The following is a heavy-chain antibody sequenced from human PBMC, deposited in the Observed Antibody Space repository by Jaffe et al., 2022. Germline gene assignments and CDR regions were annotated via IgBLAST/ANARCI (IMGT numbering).Heavy chain of an antibody. CDR1: GFSLTTSEMC. CDR3: ARINLSEGEAPLDY. Sequence: QVTLRESGPALVQPTQTLTLTCDFSGFSLTTSEMCVSWVRQPPGKALEWLALIDGDDDKYYSTSLKTKLTVSKEDSKGLVVLTMTNVDPADTATYFCARINLSEGEAPLDYWGPGTLVTVSS. D-gene: IGHD1-26*01. J-gene: IGHJ4*02. V-gene: IGHV2-70*13. CDR2: IDGDDDK.